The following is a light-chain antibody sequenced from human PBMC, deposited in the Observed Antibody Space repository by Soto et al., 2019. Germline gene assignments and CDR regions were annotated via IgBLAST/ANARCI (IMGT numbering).Light chain of an antibody. CDR3: QQYGTSPTLT. CDR2: GAS. CDR1: QSVSRNY. V-gene: IGKV3-20*01. J-gene: IGKJ3*01. Sequence: EIVLTQSPGTLSLSPGERATLSCRASQSVSRNYLAWYQQKPGQAPRLLIYGASSRATGIPDRFSGSGSGTDFTLTISRLEPADFAVYYCQQYGTSPTLTFGPGTKVDIK.